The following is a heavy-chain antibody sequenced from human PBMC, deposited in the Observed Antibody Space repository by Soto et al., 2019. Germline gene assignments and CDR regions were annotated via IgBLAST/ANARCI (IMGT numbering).Heavy chain of an antibody. V-gene: IGHV1-69*13. D-gene: IGHD6-13*01. CDR1: GGNFSNSG. J-gene: IGHJ5*02. Sequence: SVKVSCKASGGNFSNSGISWVRQAPGQGLEWMGGIVPLFGTTNYAHKFRGRVTFTADESTSTAYMEVASLRSEDTAVYYCARASGRSWYNWFDPWGQGTLVTVSS. CDR3: ARASGRSWYNWFDP. CDR2: IVPLFGTT.